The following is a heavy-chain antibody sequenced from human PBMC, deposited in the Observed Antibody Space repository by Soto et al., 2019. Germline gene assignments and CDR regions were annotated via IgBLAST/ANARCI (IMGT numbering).Heavy chain of an antibody. D-gene: IGHD2-2*02. CDR1: GFTFSSYS. Sequence: QAGGSLRLSCAASGFTFSSYSMNWVRQAPGKGLEWVSYISSSSSTIYYADSVKGRFTISRDNAKNSLYLLMNSLRAEDTAVYYCATEAYCSTTSCDMYTDY. CDR3: ATEAYCSTTSCDMYTDY. CDR2: ISSSSSTI. V-gene: IGHV3-48*01. J-gene: IGHJ4*01.